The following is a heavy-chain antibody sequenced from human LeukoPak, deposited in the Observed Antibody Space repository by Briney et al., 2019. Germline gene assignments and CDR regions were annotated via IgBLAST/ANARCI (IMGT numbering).Heavy chain of an antibody. V-gene: IGHV3-23*01. Sequence: GGSLRLSCAASGFTFSSYAMSWVRQAPGKGLEWVSAISGSGGSTSYAQKFQGRVTMTRDTSTSTVYMELSSLRSEDTAVYYCATSFDYYDSSGYYSPGSFQHWGQGTLVTVSS. CDR2: ISGSGGST. CDR3: ATSFDYYDSSGYYSPGSFQH. D-gene: IGHD3-22*01. CDR1: GFTFSSYA. J-gene: IGHJ1*01.